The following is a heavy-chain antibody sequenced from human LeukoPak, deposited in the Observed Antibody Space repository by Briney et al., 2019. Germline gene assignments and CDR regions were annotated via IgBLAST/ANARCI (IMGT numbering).Heavy chain of an antibody. J-gene: IGHJ4*02. V-gene: IGHV4-34*01. CDR2: ISHRGRT. D-gene: IGHD3-3*01. CDR1: GGSVSGYY. CDR3: ARVPLRFLEPFDY. Sequence: PSETLSLTCAVYGGSVSGYYWSWIRQPPEKGLEWIGEISHRGRTHYTPSLQSRVTMSVDTSKNQFALNLNSGTAADTAVYYCARVPLRFLEPFDYWGQGILVIVSS.